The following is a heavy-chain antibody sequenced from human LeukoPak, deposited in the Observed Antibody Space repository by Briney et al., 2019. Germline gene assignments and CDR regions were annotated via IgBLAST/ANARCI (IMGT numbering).Heavy chain of an antibody. V-gene: IGHV3-9*01. CDR3: AKATHSNFYDSSGYPV. CDR1: GFTFDDYA. D-gene: IGHD3-22*01. Sequence: GGSLRLSFAASGFTFDDYAMHWVRQAPGKGLEWVSGISWNSGNIGYAASVTGRFTISRDNAKNSLYLQMNSLTPEDTALYYCAKATHSNFYDSSGYPVWGQGTLVTAYS. CDR2: ISWNSGNI. J-gene: IGHJ4*02.